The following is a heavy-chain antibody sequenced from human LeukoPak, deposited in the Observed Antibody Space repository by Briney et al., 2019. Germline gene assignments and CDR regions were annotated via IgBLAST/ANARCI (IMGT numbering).Heavy chain of an antibody. CDR3: ARQNYYDSSGHFDY. V-gene: IGHV4-30-4*08. D-gene: IGHD3-22*01. CDR2: IYYSGST. Sequence: SSETLSLTCTVSGGSISSSSYYWGWIRQPPGKGLEWIGYIYYSGSTYYNPSLKSRVTISVDTSKNQFSLKLSSVTAADTAVYYCARQNYYDSSGHFDYWGQGTLVTVSS. J-gene: IGHJ4*02. CDR1: GGSISSSSYY.